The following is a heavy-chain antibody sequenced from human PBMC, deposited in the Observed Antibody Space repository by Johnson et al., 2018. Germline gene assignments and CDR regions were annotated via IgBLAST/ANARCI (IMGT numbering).Heavy chain of an antibody. D-gene: IGHD1-1*01. Sequence: QVQLVQSGGGVVQPGRSLRLSCAASGFTFSSYAMHWVRQAPGKGLEWVAVISYDGSNKYYADSVKGRFTISRDNSKNTLYLQRNSLRAGDPAVYSCARSSWDWKCVRAFDIWGQGTMVTVSS. J-gene: IGHJ3*02. CDR3: ARSSWDWKCVRAFDI. V-gene: IGHV3-30-3*01. CDR1: GFTFSSYA. CDR2: ISYDGSNK.